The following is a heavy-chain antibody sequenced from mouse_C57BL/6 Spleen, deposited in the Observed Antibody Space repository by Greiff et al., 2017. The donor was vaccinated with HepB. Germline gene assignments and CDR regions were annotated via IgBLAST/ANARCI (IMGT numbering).Heavy chain of an antibody. CDR2: ISSGGDYI. J-gene: IGHJ2*01. Sequence: EVKVVESGEGLVKPGGSLKLSCAASGFTFSSYAMSWVRQTPEKRLEWVAYISSGGDYIYYADTVKGRFTISRDNARNTLYLQMSSLKSEDTAMYYCTRDGWGLYFDYWGQGTTLTVSS. CDR1: GFTFSSYA. D-gene: IGHD2-3*01. CDR3: TRDGWGLYFDY. V-gene: IGHV5-9-1*02.